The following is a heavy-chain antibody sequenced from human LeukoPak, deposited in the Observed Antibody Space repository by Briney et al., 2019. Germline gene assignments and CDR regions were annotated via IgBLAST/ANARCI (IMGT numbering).Heavy chain of an antibody. V-gene: IGHV1-18*01. D-gene: IGHD4-17*01. CDR1: GYTLTELS. CDR3: ARGSVLWMTTVIYFDY. CDR2: ISAYNGNT. Sequence: ASVKVSCKVSGYTLTELSMHWVRQAPGQGLEWMGWISAYNGNTNYAQKLQGRVTMTTDTSTSTAYMELRSLRSDDTAVYYCARGSVLWMTTVIYFDYWGQGTLVTVSS. J-gene: IGHJ4*02.